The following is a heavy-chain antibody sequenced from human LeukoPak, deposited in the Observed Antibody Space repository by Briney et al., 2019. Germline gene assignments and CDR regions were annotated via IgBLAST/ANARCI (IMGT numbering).Heavy chain of an antibody. CDR1: GFTFDDYA. Sequence: PGRSLRLSCAASGFTFDDYAMHWVRQAPGKGLEWVSGISWNSGSIGYADSVKGRFTISRDNAKNSLYLQMNSLRAEDTALYYCAKDIMLGGVWGQGTLVTVSS. CDR3: AKDIMLGGV. CDR2: ISWNSGSI. D-gene: IGHD3-16*01. J-gene: IGHJ4*02. V-gene: IGHV3-9*01.